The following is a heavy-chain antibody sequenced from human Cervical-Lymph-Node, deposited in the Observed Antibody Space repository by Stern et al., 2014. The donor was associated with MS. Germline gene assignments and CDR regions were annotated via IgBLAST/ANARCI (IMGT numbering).Heavy chain of an antibody. D-gene: IGHD6-13*01. CDR3: AREGAAVGLDLDY. CDR2: INVGNGNT. J-gene: IGHJ4*02. Sequence: QDQLVQSGAEAKRSGASVKVSCKASGYTFSSYVIHWARQAPGQNLEWMGWINVGNGNTKYSQKFQGRTTITTDTSHRPVNMELSSLSSEDTAVYYCAREGAAVGLDLDYWGQGTLVTVSS. CDR1: GYTFSSYV. V-gene: IGHV1-3*01.